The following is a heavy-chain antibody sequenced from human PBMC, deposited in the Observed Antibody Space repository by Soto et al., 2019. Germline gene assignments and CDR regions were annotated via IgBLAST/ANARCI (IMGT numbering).Heavy chain of an antibody. CDR1: GFTFSNAW. Sequence: EVQLVESGGGLVKPGGSLRLSRAASGFTFSNAWMSWVRQAPGKGLEWVGRIKSKTDGGTTDYAAPVKGRFTISRDDSKDTMYLQMNSLKTEDTAVYYCTTEYSGGYDHWGQGTLVTVSS. CDR2: IKSKTDGGTT. CDR3: TTEYSGGYDH. V-gene: IGHV3-15*01. J-gene: IGHJ5*02. D-gene: IGHD5-12*01.